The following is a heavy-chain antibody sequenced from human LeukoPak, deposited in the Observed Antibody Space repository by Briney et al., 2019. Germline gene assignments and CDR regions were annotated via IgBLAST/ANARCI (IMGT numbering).Heavy chain of an antibody. CDR1: GLTFSSYW. Sequence: GGSLRLSCAASGLTFSSYWMSWVRQAPGRGLEWVSAISESGEKTYYADSVEGRFTISRDNSRNTLSLQMTSLRVEDTAVYYCSNSPPTYGDLDYWGQGTLVTVSS. D-gene: IGHD2/OR15-2a*01. V-gene: IGHV3-23*01. CDR2: ISESGEKT. J-gene: IGHJ4*02. CDR3: SNSPPTYGDLDY.